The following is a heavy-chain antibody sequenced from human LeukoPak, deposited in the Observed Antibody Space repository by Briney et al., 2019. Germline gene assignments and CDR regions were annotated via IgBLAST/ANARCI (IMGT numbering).Heavy chain of an antibody. CDR3: AKWDYDFWSGYFH. D-gene: IGHD3-3*01. J-gene: IGHJ4*02. CDR2: ISGSGGST. CDR1: GCTFSSYA. Sequence: GGSMRLSCAASGCTFSSYAMSWVRQAPGKGLEWVSAISGSGGSTYYADSVKGRFTISRDNSKNTLYLQMNSLRAEDTAVYYCAKWDYDFWSGYFHWGQGTLVTVSS. V-gene: IGHV3-23*01.